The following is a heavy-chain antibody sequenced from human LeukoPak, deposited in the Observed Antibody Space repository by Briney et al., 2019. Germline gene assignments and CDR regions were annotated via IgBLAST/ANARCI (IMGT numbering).Heavy chain of an antibody. Sequence: SVKVSCKASGYTFTGYYMHWVRQAPGQGLEWMGGIIPIFGAANYAQKFQGRVTITADESTSTAYMELSSLRSEDTAVYYCASHPYYDFWSGYYGPFLGDYWGQGTLVTVSS. CDR2: IIPIFGAA. CDR3: ASHPYYDFWSGYYGPFLGDY. V-gene: IGHV1-69*13. CDR1: GYTFTGYY. D-gene: IGHD3-3*01. J-gene: IGHJ4*02.